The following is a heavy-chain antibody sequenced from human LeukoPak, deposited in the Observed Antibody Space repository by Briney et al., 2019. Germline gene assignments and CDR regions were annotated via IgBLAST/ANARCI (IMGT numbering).Heavy chain of an antibody. CDR1: GYTXTDYY. Sequence: ASVKVSCKTSGYTXTDYYIHWVRQAPGQGLEWMGWTNSNSGATNYAQNFQGRVTMTRDTSISTADMELTSLRPDDAAVYYCAEGREVRPDSSNKNYLYDYWGQGALVIVSS. D-gene: IGHD6-13*01. CDR3: AEGREVRPDSSNKNYLYDY. CDR2: TNSNSGAT. V-gene: IGHV1-2*02. J-gene: IGHJ4*02.